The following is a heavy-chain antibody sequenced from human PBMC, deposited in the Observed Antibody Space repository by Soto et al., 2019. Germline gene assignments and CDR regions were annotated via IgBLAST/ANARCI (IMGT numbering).Heavy chain of an antibody. CDR2: IDPSDSYT. V-gene: IGHV5-10-1*01. CDR3: ARHPSHCSSTSCLLGSYYYYYGMDV. J-gene: IGHJ6*02. D-gene: IGHD2-2*01. Sequence: ESLKISCTASAYSFPSYWISWVRQMPGKGLEWMGRIDPSDSYTNYSPSFQGHVTISADKSISTAYLQWSSLKASDTAMYYCARHPSHCSSTSCLLGSYYYYYGMDVWGQGTTVTVSS. CDR1: AYSFPSYW.